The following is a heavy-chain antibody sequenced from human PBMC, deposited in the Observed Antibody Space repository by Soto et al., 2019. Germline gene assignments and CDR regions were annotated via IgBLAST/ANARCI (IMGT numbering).Heavy chain of an antibody. D-gene: IGHD4-17*01. V-gene: IGHV1-3*01. Sequence: ALVNVSCKSSGYTFTSYSIHWVRQAPGQRLEWMGWINAGNGNTKYSQKFQGRVTITRDTSASTAYMELSSLRSEDTAVYYCARGALATVTYYYYYGMDVWGQGTTVTVSS. CDR2: INAGNGNT. CDR3: ARGALATVTYYYYYGMDV. CDR1: GYTFTSYS. J-gene: IGHJ6*02.